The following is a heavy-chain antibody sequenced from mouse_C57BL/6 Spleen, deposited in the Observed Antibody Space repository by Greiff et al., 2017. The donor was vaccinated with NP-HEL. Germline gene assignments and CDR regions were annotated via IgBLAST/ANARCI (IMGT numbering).Heavy chain of an antibody. J-gene: IGHJ4*01. D-gene: IGHD1-1*01. Sequence: VQLQQSGAELVRPGASVKLSCTASGFNIKDDYMHWVKQRPERGLEWIGWIDPENGDTEYASKFQGKATITADTSSNTAYLQLSSLTSEDTAVYYCTTDYGSSHEAMDYWGQGTSVTVSS. V-gene: IGHV14-4*01. CDR3: TTDYGSSHEAMDY. CDR1: GFNIKDDY. CDR2: IDPENGDT.